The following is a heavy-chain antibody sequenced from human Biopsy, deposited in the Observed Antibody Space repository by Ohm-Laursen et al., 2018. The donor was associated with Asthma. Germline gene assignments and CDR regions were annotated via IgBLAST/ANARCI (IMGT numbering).Heavy chain of an antibody. CDR2: ISYDGSNK. CDR3: ASQSSGPDFWSGYYYFDY. J-gene: IGHJ4*02. Sequence: SLRLSCSASGFTFGDYCMSWVRQAPGKGLEWVAVISYDGSNKYYADSVKGRFTISRDNSKNTLYLQMNSLRAEDTAVYYCASQSSGPDFWSGYYYFDYWGQGTLVTVSS. V-gene: IGHV3-30*03. D-gene: IGHD3-3*01. CDR1: GFTFGDYC.